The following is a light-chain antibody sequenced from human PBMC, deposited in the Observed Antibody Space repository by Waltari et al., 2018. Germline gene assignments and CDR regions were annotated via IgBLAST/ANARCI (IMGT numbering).Light chain of an antibody. CDR2: RSK. J-gene: IGLJ3*02. V-gene: IGLV1-47*01. Sequence: QSVLTQPPSASGNPGQRVTISCSGSSSNIGSNSVYWYQLLPGTAPKLLICRSKQRPSGVPDRVSGSKPGTSASLAIGGLRSEDEADYYWAAWDDSLSAWVVGGGTKLTVL. CDR1: SSNIGSNS. CDR3: AAWDDSLSAWV.